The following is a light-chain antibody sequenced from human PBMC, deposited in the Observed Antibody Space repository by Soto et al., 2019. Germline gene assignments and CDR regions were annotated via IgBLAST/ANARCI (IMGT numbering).Light chain of an antibody. Sequence: DIQMTQSPSTLSASVGNRVTITCRASQSISSWLAWFQQKPGKAPKLLMYDASSLESGVPSRFSGSGSGTEFTLPICSLQPDDFATYYCQKYGTYLWTFGHGTQVDIK. V-gene: IGKV1-5*01. CDR1: QSISSW. J-gene: IGKJ1*01. CDR2: DAS. CDR3: QKYGTYLWT.